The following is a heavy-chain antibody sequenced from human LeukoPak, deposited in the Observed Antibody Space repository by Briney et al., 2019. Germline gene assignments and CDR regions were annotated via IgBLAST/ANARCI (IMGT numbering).Heavy chain of an antibody. CDR2: INTNTGNP. CDR1: GYTFTSYA. Sequence: EASVKVSCKASGYTFTSYAMNWVRQAPGQGLEWMGWINTNTGNPTYAQGFTGRFVFSLDTSVSTAYLQISSLKAEDTAVYYCARPPGAGPLYYYYYGMDVWGQGTTVTVSS. V-gene: IGHV7-4-1*02. CDR3: ARPPGAGPLYYYYYGMDV. J-gene: IGHJ6*02. D-gene: IGHD6-19*01.